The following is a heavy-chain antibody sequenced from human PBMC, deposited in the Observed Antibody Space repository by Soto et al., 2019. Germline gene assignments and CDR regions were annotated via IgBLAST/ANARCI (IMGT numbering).Heavy chain of an antibody. CDR3: ARDKDRLQLGGNYYYIMDV. J-gene: IGHJ6*02. CDR2: IIPIFPTP. V-gene: IGHV1-69*12. Sequence: QVQLVQSGAEVKKPGSSVKISCKASGGTFRTNAFSWVRQAPGQGLEWMGGIIPIFPTPDYAQKFQSRGTITADXSXTXTXXELSSLRSEDTAIYYCARDKDRLQLGGNYYYIMDVWGQGTTVTVSS. CDR1: GGTFRTNA. D-gene: IGHD1-1*01.